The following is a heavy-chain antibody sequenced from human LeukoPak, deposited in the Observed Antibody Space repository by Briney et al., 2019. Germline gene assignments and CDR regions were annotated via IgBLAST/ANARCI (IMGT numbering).Heavy chain of an antibody. D-gene: IGHD2-15*01. CDR2: INHSGST. Sequence: PSETLSLTCAVYGGSFSGYYWSWIRQPPGKGLEWIGEINHSGSTNYNPSLKSRVTISVDTSKNQFSLKLSSVTAADTAVYYCARGGGYCSGGSCFFDPWGQGTLVTVSS. V-gene: IGHV4-34*01. CDR3: ARGGGYCSGGSCFFDP. CDR1: GGSFSGYY. J-gene: IGHJ5*02.